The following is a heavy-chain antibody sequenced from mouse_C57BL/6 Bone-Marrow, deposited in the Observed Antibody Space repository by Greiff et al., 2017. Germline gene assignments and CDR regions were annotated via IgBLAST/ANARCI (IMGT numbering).Heavy chain of an antibody. CDR3: TRDPQAMDY. Sequence: VQLKQSGAELVRPGASVKLSCTASGFNIKDDYMHWVKQRPEQGLEWIGWIDPENGDTEYASKFQGKATITADTSSNTAYLQLSSLTSEDTAVYYCTRDPQAMDYWGQGTSVTVSS. CDR2: IDPENGDT. J-gene: IGHJ4*01. CDR1: GFNIKDDY. V-gene: IGHV14-4*01.